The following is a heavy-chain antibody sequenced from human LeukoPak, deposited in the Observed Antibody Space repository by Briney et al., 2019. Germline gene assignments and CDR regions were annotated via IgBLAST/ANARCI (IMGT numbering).Heavy chain of an antibody. V-gene: IGHV3-21*01. CDR3: ARETSESFDI. Sequence: GGSLRLXCAASGFTCTSHSMNWVRLAPGKGLESVSSIGSRSTSIYYADSVKGRFTISRDNAKNSLYLQMNSLRAEDTTVYYCARETSESFDIWGQGTMVTVSS. D-gene: IGHD2-2*01. J-gene: IGHJ3*02. CDR1: GFTCTSHS. CDR2: IGSRSTSI.